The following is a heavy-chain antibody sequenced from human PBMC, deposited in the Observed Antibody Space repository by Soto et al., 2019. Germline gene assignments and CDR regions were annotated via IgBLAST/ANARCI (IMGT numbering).Heavy chain of an antibody. CDR1: GGSISSYY. CDR3: ARLWGYCSGGSCSYFDY. D-gene: IGHD2-15*01. Sequence: SETLSLTCTVSGGSISSYYWSWIRQPPGKGLEWIGYIYYGGSTNYNPSLKSRVTISVDTSKNQFSLKLSSVTAADTAVYYCARLWGYCSGGSCSYFDYWGQGTLVTVSS. CDR2: IYYGGST. V-gene: IGHV4-59*08. J-gene: IGHJ4*02.